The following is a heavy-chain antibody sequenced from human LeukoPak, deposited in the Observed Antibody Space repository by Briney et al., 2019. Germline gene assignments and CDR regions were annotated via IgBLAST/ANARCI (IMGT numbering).Heavy chain of an antibody. J-gene: IGHJ3*02. D-gene: IGHD4-17*01. CDR3: ARDPTVTTSGGIAFDI. CDR2: IYYSGST. V-gene: IGHV4-61*08. Sequence: SETLSLTCAVSGGSISSGGYSWSWIRQPPGKGLEWIGYIYYSGSTNYNPSLKSRVTISVDTSKNQFSLKLSSVTAADTAVYYCARDPTVTTSGGIAFDIWGQGTMVTVSS. CDR1: GGSISSGGYS.